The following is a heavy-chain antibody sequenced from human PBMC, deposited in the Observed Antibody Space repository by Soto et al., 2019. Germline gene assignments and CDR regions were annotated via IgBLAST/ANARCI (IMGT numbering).Heavy chain of an antibody. CDR3: AQTPNSGWFPQFDY. Sequence: GGSLRLSCAVSGFTFSSNAMSWVRQAPLEWVPLINVKGRFTISRDNSKNTLYLQMNSLRAEDTAVYYCAQTPNSGWFPQFDYWGQGTLVTVSS. D-gene: IGHD6-19*01. V-gene: IGHV3-23*01. CDR1: GFTFSSNA. J-gene: IGHJ4*02. CDR2: INV.